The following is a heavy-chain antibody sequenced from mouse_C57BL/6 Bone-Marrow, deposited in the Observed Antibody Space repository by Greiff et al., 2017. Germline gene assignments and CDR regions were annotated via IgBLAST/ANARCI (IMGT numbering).Heavy chain of an antibody. D-gene: IGHD1-1*01. V-gene: IGHV1-39*01. CDR2: INPNYGTT. CDR1: GYSFTDYN. CDR3: TYGSRRYFDY. J-gene: IGHJ2*01. Sequence: VHVKQSGPELVKPGASVKISCKASGYSFTDYNMNWVKQSTGKSLEWIGVINPNYGTTSYNQKFKGKATLTVDQSSSTAYMQLNSLTSEDSAVYYCTYGSRRYFDYWGQGTTLTVSS.